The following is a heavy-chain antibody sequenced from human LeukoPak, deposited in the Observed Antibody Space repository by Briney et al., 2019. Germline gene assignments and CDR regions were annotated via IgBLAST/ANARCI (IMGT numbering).Heavy chain of an antibody. V-gene: IGHV4-39*07. CDR1: GGSISSSSYY. D-gene: IGHD2-15*01. CDR3: AASGAGYCSGGSCYSSSNAFDI. Sequence: SETLSLTCTVSGGSISSSSYYWGWIRQPPGKGLEWIGSIYYSGSTYYNPSLKSRVTISVDTSKNQFSLKLSSVTAADTAVYYCAASGAGYCSGGSCYSSSNAFDIWGQGTMVTVSS. CDR2: IYYSGST. J-gene: IGHJ3*02.